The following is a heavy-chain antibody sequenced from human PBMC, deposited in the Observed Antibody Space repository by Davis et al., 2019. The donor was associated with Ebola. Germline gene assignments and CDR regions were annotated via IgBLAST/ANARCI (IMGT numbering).Heavy chain of an antibody. J-gene: IGHJ4*02. Sequence: GGSLRLSCVVSGLSASTNYMGWVRQAPGKVLEWVSLLYPDERTFYADSVKGRFTISRHSSNNTLYLQMNILRPDDTATYYCARGAWSIWDYWGRGTPATVSS. D-gene: IGHD2-8*01. V-gene: IGHV3-53*04. CDR1: GLSASTNY. CDR2: LYPDERT. CDR3: ARGAWSIWDY.